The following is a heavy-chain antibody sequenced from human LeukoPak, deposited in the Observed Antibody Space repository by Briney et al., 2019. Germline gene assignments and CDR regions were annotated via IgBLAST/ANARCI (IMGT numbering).Heavy chain of an antibody. V-gene: IGHV1-46*01. CDR1: GYTFTSYY. D-gene: IGHD1-26*01. Sequence: GASVKVSCKASGYTFTSYYMHWVRQAPGQGLEWMGIINPSGGSTSYAQKFQGRVTMTRDTSTSTVYMELSSPRSEDTAVYYCARDGSKWELLRDWGQGTLVTVSS. CDR3: ARDGSKWELLRD. CDR2: INPSGGST. J-gene: IGHJ4*02.